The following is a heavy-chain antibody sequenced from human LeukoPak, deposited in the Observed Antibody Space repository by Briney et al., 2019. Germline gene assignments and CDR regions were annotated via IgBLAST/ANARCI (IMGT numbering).Heavy chain of an antibody. CDR1: GYTFTGYE. CDR2: MNPNSGNT. V-gene: IGHV1-8*01. Sequence: GASVKVSCKASGYTFTGYEINWVRQATGQGLEWMGWMNPNSGNTGYAQKFQGRVTMTRNTSISTAYMELSSLRSEDTAVYYCARVGWQQLSTYMDVWGKGTTVTVSS. CDR3: ARVGWQQLSTYMDV. D-gene: IGHD6-13*01. J-gene: IGHJ6*03.